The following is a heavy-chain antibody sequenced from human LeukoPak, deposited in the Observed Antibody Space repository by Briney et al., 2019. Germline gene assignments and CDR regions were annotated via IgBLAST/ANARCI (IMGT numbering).Heavy chain of an antibody. CDR1: GGSFSGYY. CDR2: IYHSGST. V-gene: IGHV4-34*01. J-gene: IGHJ4*02. CDR3: ARDRPHYYDSSGYQYRIHFDY. Sequence: SETLSLTCAVYGGSFSGYYWSWIRQPPGKGLEWIGEIYHSGSTNYNPSLKSRVTISVDKSKNQFSLKLSSVTAADTAMYYCARDRPHYYDSSGYQYRIHFDYWGQGTLVTVSS. D-gene: IGHD3-22*01.